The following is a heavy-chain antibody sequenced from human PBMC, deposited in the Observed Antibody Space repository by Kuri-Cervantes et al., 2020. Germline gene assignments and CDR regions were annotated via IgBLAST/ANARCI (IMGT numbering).Heavy chain of an antibody. CDR1: GGSISSSNW. D-gene: IGHD2-15*01. J-gene: IGHJ5*02. V-gene: IGHV4-4*02. Sequence: GSLRLSCAVSGGSISSSNWWSWVRQPPGKGLEWIGEIYHSGSTNYNPSLKSRVTISLDKSKNQFSLKLTSVTAADTAVYYCARDSVAAYNWFDPWGQGTLVTVSS. CDR2: IYHSGST. CDR3: ARDSVAAYNWFDP.